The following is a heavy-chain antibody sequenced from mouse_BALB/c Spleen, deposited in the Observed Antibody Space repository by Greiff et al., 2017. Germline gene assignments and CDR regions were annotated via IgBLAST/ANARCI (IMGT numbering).Heavy chain of an antibody. J-gene: IGHJ4*01. Sequence: QVQLKESGPGLVAPSQSLSITCTVSGFSLTGYGVNWVRQPPGKGLEWLGMIWGDGSTDYNSALKSRLSISKDNSKSQVFLKMNSLQTDDTARYCCARVGYDVGYAMDYWGQGTSVTVSS. CDR3: ARVGYDVGYAMDY. CDR2: IWGDGST. D-gene: IGHD2-2*01. V-gene: IGHV2-6-7*01. CDR1: GFSLTGYG.